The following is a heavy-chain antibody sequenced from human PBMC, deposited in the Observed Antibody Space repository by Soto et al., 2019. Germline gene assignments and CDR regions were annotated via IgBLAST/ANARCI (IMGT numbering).Heavy chain of an antibody. D-gene: IGHD6-13*01. Sequence: GSLRLSCAASGMTFSQSAMHWVRQAPGKGLEWVAGIWNDGSFQDYVDSVKGRFSISRDNSKNTLHLQMNNLRADDTAIYYCARGIGVAGRFFYYYGLDVWGQGTPVTVSS. CDR2: IWNDGSFQ. J-gene: IGHJ6*02. CDR3: ARGIGVAGRFFYYYGLDV. V-gene: IGHV3-33*04. CDR1: GMTFSQSA.